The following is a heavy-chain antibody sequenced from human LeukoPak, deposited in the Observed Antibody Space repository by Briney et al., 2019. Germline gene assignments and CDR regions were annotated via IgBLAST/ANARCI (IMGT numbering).Heavy chain of an antibody. CDR3: ASAPLHYYDSRYYFDY. D-gene: IGHD3-22*01. V-gene: IGHV4-39*01. J-gene: IGHJ4*02. CDR2: IYYSGST. Sequence: PSETLSLTCTVSGGSISSSSYYWGWIRQPPGKGLEWIGSIYYSGSTYYNPSLKSRVTISVDTSKNQFSLKLSSVTAADTAVYYCASAPLHYYDSRYYFDYWGQGTLVTVSS. CDR1: GGSISSSSYY.